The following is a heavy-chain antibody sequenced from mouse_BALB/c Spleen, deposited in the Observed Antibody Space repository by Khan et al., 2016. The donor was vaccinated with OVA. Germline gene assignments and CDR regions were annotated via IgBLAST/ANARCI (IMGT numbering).Heavy chain of an antibody. Sequence: EVELVESGGGLVQPGGSRKLSCAASGFTFIDYGMAWVRQTPGMGPEWIAFISSVAYSIYYADTVTGRFTISRENAKNTLYLEMSSLRSDDTAMYYCVRGGFAYWGQGTLVTVSA. CDR1: GFTFIDYG. J-gene: IGHJ3*01. CDR2: ISSVAYSI. V-gene: IGHV5-15*02. CDR3: VRGGFAY.